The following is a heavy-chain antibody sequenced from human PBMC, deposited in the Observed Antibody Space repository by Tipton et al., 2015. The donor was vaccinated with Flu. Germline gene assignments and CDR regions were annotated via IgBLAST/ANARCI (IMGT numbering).Heavy chain of an antibody. CDR1: GFTFSGYW. J-gene: IGHJ4*02. CDR2: TNSDGSTR. CDR3: AKGGAARPEF. Sequence: SLRLSCAASGFTFSGYWMNWVRQGPGKGLVWVSRTNSDGSTRDYADSVKGRFTISRGNAKNTVYLQMNSLRVEDTAVYYCAKGGAARPEFWGQGTLVTVSP. D-gene: IGHD6-6*01. V-gene: IGHV3-74*01.